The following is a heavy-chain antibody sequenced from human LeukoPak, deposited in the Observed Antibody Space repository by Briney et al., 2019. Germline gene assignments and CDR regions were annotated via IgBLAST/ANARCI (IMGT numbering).Heavy chain of an antibody. Sequence: GGSLRLSCAASGFDLSTYEMNWVRQAPEKGLEWIADLTISGHTKNYADSVKGRFTISRDNARTSLYLQMNSLRVEDTGVYYCARGRDSGGAFDYWSQGTLVTVSS. CDR3: ARGRDSGGAFDY. V-gene: IGHV3-48*03. J-gene: IGHJ4*02. CDR2: LTISGHTK. D-gene: IGHD2-15*01. CDR1: GFDLSTYE.